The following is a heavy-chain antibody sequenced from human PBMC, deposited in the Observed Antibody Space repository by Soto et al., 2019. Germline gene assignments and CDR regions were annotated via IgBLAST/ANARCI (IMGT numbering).Heavy chain of an antibody. CDR2: ISYDGSNK. D-gene: IGHD3-3*01. CDR3: ARGANDFWSGYYLFDY. J-gene: IGHJ4*02. CDR1: GFTFSSYA. V-gene: IGHV3-30-3*01. Sequence: GSLRLSCAASGFTFSSYAMHWVRQAPGKGLEWVAVISYDGSNKYYADSVKGRFTISRDNSKNTLYLQMNSLRAEDTAVYYCARGANDFWSGYYLFDYWGQGTLVTVSS.